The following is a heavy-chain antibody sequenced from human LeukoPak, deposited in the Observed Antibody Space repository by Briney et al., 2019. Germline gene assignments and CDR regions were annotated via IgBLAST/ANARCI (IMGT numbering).Heavy chain of an antibody. Sequence: GGSLRLSCAASGFTFSSYAMHWVRQAPGKGLEWVAVISYDGSNKYYADSVKGRFTISRDNAKNSLYLQMNSLRAEDTAVYYCASWDDSYYFDYWGQGTLVTVSS. CDR1: GFTFSSYA. D-gene: IGHD3-16*01. V-gene: IGHV3-30-3*01. CDR2: ISYDGSNK. CDR3: ASWDDSYYFDY. J-gene: IGHJ4*02.